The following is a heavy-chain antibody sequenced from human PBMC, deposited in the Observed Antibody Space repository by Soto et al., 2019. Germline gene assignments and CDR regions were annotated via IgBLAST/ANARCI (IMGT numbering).Heavy chain of an antibody. V-gene: IGHV3-74*01. CDR1: GFTFSTYA. D-gene: IGHD4-17*01. CDR3: ATVFDV. Sequence: PGGSLRLSCAASGFTFSTYAMHWVRQAPGKGLEYVSRIDSDGGGTSYADSVKGRFTISTDNAENTVYLQMNGLRVEDTAVYYCATVFDVWGQGTLVTVSS. J-gene: IGHJ4*02. CDR2: IDSDGGGT.